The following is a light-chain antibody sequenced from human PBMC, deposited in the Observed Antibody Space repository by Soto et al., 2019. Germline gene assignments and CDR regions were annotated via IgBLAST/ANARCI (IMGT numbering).Light chain of an antibody. Sequence: QSVLTQPPSVSGAPGQRVTISCTGSSSNIGAGYDVHWYQQLPGTAPKLLIYGNNNRPSGVPDRFSGSKSGTSASLAITGPRAEDEADYYCQSYDNSLTGSRVFGTGTKVTVL. CDR3: QSYDNSLTGSRV. J-gene: IGLJ1*01. CDR1: SSNIGAGYD. V-gene: IGLV1-40*01. CDR2: GNN.